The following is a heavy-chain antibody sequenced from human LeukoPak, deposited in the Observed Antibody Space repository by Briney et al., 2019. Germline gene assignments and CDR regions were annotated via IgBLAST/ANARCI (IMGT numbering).Heavy chain of an antibody. Sequence: TGGSLRLSCAASGFTFSSYAMSWVRQAPGKGLEWVSGISGSGGSTYYADSVKGRFTISRDSSKNTLYLQMNSLRAEDTAVYHCARRYCSSTSCWGAAFDIWGQGTMVTVSS. CDR1: GFTFSSYA. CDR3: ARRYCSSTSCWGAAFDI. D-gene: IGHD2-2*01. J-gene: IGHJ3*02. V-gene: IGHV3-23*01. CDR2: ISGSGGST.